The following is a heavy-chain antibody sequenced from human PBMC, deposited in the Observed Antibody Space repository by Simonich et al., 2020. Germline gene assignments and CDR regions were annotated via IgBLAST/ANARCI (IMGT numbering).Heavy chain of an antibody. J-gene: IGHJ3*02. Sequence: GGGLVQPGGSLRLSCSASVFTFSSYAMSWVRQAPGKGLEGVSAIIGSGGSTYYADSVKGRFTISRDNSKNTLYLQMNSLRAEDTAVYYCAKDLGERITMIVVVIDAFDIWGQGTMVTVSS. D-gene: IGHD3-22*01. CDR1: VFTFSSYA. CDR3: AKDLGERITMIVVVIDAFDI. CDR2: IIGSGGST. V-gene: IGHV3-23*01.